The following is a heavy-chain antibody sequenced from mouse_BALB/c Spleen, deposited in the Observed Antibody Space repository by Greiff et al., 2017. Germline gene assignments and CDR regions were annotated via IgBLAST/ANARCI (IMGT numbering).Heavy chain of an antibody. CDR3: ARDGLRLRSYAMDY. V-gene: IGHV3-6*02. J-gene: IGHJ4*01. Sequence: EVKLQESGPGLVKPSQSLSLTCSVTGYSITSGYYWNWLRQFPGNKLEWMGYISYDGSNNYNPSLKNRISITRDTSKNQFFLKLNSVTTEDTATYYCARDGLRLRSYAMDYWGQGTSVTVSS. CDR1: GYSITSGYY. CDR2: ISYDGSN. D-gene: IGHD1-2*01.